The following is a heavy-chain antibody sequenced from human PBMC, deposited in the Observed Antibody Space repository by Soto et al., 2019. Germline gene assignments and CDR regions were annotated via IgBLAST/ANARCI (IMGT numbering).Heavy chain of an antibody. CDR2: INPNSGGT. CDR3: ARDSFRYDYGSGSYCMDV. CDR1: GYTFTGYY. D-gene: IGHD3-10*01. V-gene: IGHV1-2*04. J-gene: IGHJ6*02. Sequence: ASVKVSCKASGYTFTGYYMHWVRQAPGQGLEWMGWINPNSGGTNYAQKFQGWVTMTRDTSISTAYMELSRLRSDDTAVYYCARDSFRYDYGSGSYCMDVWGQGTTVTVSS.